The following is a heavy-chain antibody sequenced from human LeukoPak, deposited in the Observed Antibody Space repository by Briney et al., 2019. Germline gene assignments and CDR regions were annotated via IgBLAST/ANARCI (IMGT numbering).Heavy chain of an antibody. D-gene: IGHD1/OR15-1a*01. CDR2: IIPILDMA. Sequence: GASVKVSCKASGGTFSSYAISSVRPAPGQGLEWMGRIIPILDMANYAQKFQGRVTITADKSTSTAYMELSSLRSEDTAVYYCADELEQDYFDYWGQGTLVTVSS. V-gene: IGHV1-69*04. J-gene: IGHJ4*02. CDR3: ADELEQDYFDY. CDR1: GGTFSSYA.